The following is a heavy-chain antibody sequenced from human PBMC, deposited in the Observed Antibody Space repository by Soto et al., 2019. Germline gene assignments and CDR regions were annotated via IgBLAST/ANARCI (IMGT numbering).Heavy chain of an antibody. D-gene: IGHD6-19*01. CDR2: IWYDGSNK. J-gene: IGHJ4*02. V-gene: IGHV3-33*01. CDR3: ARDRGASGLDY. CDR1: GFTFSSYG. Sequence: QVQLVESGGGVVQPGRSLRLSCAASGFTFSSYGMHWVRQAPGKGLGWVAVIWYDGSNKYYADSVKGRFTISRDNSKNTLYLQMNSLRAEDTAVYYCARDRGASGLDYWGQGTLVTVSS.